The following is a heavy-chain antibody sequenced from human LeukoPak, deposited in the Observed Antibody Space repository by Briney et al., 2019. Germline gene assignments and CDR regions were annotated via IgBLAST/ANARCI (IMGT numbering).Heavy chain of an antibody. CDR3: ARDTSWCSGRHYNWFDP. Sequence: PGGSLRLSCTASGFTFSSYSMNWVRQAPGKGLEWVSSTSSSSSYIYYADSVKGRFTISRDNAKNSLYLQMNSLRAEDTAVYYCARDTSWCSGRHYNWFDPWGQGTLVTVSS. J-gene: IGHJ5*02. D-gene: IGHD4/OR15-4a*01. V-gene: IGHV3-21*01. CDR2: TSSSSSYI. CDR1: GFTFSSYS.